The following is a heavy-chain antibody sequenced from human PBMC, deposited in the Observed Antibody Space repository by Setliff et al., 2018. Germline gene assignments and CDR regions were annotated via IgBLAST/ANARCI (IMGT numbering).Heavy chain of an antibody. V-gene: IGHV1-18*01. CDR1: GYTFTTYG. CDR2: INTNNGAT. Sequence: ASVKVSCKTSGYTFTTYGISWVRQAPGQGLEWMGYINTNNGATYYAHKVQGRLTMTTDTSTSTAYMELRSLTPDDTAVYYCSRLVRYCTARTCQTASGAEIWGQGTLVTVSS. J-gene: IGHJ4*02. D-gene: IGHD2-8*02. CDR3: SRLVRYCTARTCQTASGAEI.